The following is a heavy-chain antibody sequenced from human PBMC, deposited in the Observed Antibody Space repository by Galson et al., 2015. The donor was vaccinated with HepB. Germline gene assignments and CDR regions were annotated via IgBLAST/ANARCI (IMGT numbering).Heavy chain of an antibody. Sequence: SLRLSCAASGFTFSNYAIHWVRQAPGKGLEWVAVISYDGSYQSCADSVKGRFTISRDNSKNTLSLQMNSLRAEDAAVYFCAKEGSPYYYYYGMDVWGQGTTVAVSS. CDR2: ISYDGSYQ. D-gene: IGHD3-10*01. CDR3: AKEGSPYYYYYGMDV. CDR1: GFTFSNYA. J-gene: IGHJ6*02. V-gene: IGHV3-30*18.